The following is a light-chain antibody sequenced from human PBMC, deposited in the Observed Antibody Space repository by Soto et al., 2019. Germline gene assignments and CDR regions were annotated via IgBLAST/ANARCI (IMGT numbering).Light chain of an antibody. CDR1: QDMSNE. V-gene: IGKV1-33*01. CDR2: DAS. CDR3: QQYDNLPIT. J-gene: IGKJ5*01. Sequence: DIQMTQSPSSLSASVGDRVTITCQASQDMSNEVNWYQQKPGKVPKLLIYDASNLETGVPSRFSGSGSGTDFTFTNSSLQPEDIATYYCQQYDNLPITFGQGTRLEIK.